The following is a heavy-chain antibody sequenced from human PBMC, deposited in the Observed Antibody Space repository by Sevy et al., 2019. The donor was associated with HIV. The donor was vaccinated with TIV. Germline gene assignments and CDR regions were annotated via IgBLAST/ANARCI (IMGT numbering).Heavy chain of an antibody. J-gene: IGHJ3*02. Sequence: SESLSLTCTVPGGSISSSDYYWSWIRQPPGKGLEWIGYISYSGNTYYSPSLKSRVTISGDTSQNQFSLKLSSVTAADTAVYYCARRLYGDYSDAFDIWGQGTVVTVSS. V-gene: IGHV4-30-4*01. CDR2: ISYSGNT. CDR1: GGSISSSDYY. D-gene: IGHD4-17*01. CDR3: ARRLYGDYSDAFDI.